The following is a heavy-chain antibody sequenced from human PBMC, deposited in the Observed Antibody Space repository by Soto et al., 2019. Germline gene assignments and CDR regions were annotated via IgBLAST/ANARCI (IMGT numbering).Heavy chain of an antibody. V-gene: IGHV4-59*08. CDR1: GGSISSYY. CDR2: IYYSGST. J-gene: IGHJ4*02. D-gene: IGHD3-9*01. CDR3: ASSYYDILTGYYPFDY. Sequence: SETLSLTCTVSGGSISSYYWSWIRQPPGKGLEWIGYIYYSGSTNYNPSLKSRVTISVDTSKNQFSLKLSSVTAADTAVYYCASSYYDILTGYYPFDYWGQGTLVTVSS.